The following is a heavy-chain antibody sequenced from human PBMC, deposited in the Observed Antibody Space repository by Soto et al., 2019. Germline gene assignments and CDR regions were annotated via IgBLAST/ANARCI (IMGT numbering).Heavy chain of an antibody. J-gene: IGHJ4*02. CDR3: ARGSGSSSWAPSL. Sequence: SETLSLTCAVYGGSFSGYHWSWIRQPPGKGLEWIGEINHSGSTNYNPSLKSRVTISVDTSKNQFSLKLSSVTAADTAVYYCARGSGSSSWAPSLWGQGTLVTVSS. CDR2: INHSGST. CDR1: GGSFSGYH. D-gene: IGHD6-13*01. V-gene: IGHV4-34*01.